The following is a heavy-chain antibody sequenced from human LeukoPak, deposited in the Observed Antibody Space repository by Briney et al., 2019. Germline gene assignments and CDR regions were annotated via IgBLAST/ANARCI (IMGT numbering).Heavy chain of an antibody. J-gene: IGHJ4*02. Sequence: GSLRLSCAASGFTFSSYAMSWVRQAPGKGLEWVSAISGSGGSTYYVDSVKGRFSVSRDNSKNTLYLQMNSLRAEDTAVYYCANVGSSPVWWGQGTLVTVSS. D-gene: IGHD2-15*01. V-gene: IGHV3-23*01. CDR2: ISGSGGST. CDR3: ANVGSSPVW. CDR1: GFTFSSYA.